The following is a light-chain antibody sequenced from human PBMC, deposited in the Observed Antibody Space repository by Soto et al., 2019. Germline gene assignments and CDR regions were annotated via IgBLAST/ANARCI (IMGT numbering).Light chain of an antibody. CDR1: SSDVGGYNY. CDR2: DVS. CDR3: GSYASSSTLYV. Sequence: QSVLTQPASVSGSPGQSITISCTGTSSDVGGYNYVSWYQQHSGKAPKLMIYDVSNRPSGVSNRFSGSKSGNTASLTISGLQAEGEADYYCGSYASSSTLYVFGTGTKVTVL. V-gene: IGLV2-14*01. J-gene: IGLJ1*01.